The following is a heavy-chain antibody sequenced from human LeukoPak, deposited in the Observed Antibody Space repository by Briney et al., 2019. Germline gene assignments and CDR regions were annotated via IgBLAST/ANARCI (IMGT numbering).Heavy chain of an antibody. CDR2: IYTSGST. V-gene: IGHV4-4*07. Sequence: PSETPSLTCTVSGGSISRYYWSWIRQPAGKGLEWIGRIYTSGSTNYNPSLKSRVTMSVDTSKNQFSLKLSSVTAADTAVYYCAAGGLSYYFDYWGRGTRVTVSS. CDR3: AAGGLSYYFDY. D-gene: IGHD2-8*02. J-gene: IGHJ4*02. CDR1: GGSISRYY.